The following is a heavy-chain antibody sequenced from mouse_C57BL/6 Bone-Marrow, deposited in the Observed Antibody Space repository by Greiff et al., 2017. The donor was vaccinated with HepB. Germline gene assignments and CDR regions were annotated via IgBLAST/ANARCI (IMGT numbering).Heavy chain of an antibody. CDR1: GYTFTEYT. V-gene: IGHV1-62-2*01. CDR2: FYPGSGSI. CDR3: ARHEDRDSSGYNWFAY. J-gene: IGHJ3*01. Sequence: QVQLKQSGAELVKPGASVKLSCKASGYTFTEYTIHWVKQRSGQGLEWIGWFYPGSGSIKYNEKFKDKATLTADKSSSTVYMELSRLTSEDSAVYFCARHEDRDSSGYNWFAYWGQGTLVTVSA. D-gene: IGHD3-2*02.